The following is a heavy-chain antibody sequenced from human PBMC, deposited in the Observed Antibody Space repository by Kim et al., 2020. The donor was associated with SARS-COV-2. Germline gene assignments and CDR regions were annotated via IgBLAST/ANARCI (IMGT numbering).Heavy chain of an antibody. CDR3: AQNQISNWFCDY. Sequence: TNYNPCLRSRVTISVDTSKNQCALRLDSVTAADTAVYYCAQNQISNWFCDYWGQGILVTVSS. J-gene: IGHJ4*02. CDR2: T. V-gene: IGHV4-4*07. D-gene: IGHD6-13*01.